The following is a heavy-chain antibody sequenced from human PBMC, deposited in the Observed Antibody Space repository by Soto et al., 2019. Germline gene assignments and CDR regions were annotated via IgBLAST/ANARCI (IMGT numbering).Heavy chain of an antibody. Sequence: GGSLRLSCAASGFTFRSYGMHWVRQAPGKGLEWVAVIWYDGSNKYYADSVKGRFTISRDNSKNTLYLQMNSLRAEDTAVYYCARDQDSSSSGLYYWGQGTLVTVSS. CDR2: IWYDGSNK. CDR3: ARDQDSSSSGLYY. D-gene: IGHD6-6*01. J-gene: IGHJ4*02. V-gene: IGHV3-33*01. CDR1: GFTFRSYG.